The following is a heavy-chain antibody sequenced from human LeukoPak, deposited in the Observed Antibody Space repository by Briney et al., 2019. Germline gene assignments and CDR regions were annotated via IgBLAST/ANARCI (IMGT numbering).Heavy chain of an antibody. J-gene: IGHJ5*02. V-gene: IGHV3-48*02. CDR2: IGTRGTTM. CDR1: GFTFTSYV. Sequence: PGGSLRLSCAASGFTFTSYVMNCVRQPPGKGLEWISYIGTRGTTMYYADSVKGRFTISRDNAKNSLYLQMNSLRDEDTAIYYCARGRGSSWGQGTLVTVSS. D-gene: IGHD2-21*01. CDR3: ARGRGSS.